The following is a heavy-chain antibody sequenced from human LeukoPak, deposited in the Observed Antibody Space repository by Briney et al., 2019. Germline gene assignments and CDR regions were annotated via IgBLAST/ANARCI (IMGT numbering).Heavy chain of an antibody. Sequence: GGSLRLSCAASGFTFTDHYMSWIRQAPGKGLEWVSYISSSSSYTNYADSVKGRFTISRDNAKNSLYLQMNSLRAEDTAVYYCARDLSSGWAYYYYGMDVWGQGTTVTVSS. V-gene: IGHV3-11*05. D-gene: IGHD6-19*01. CDR3: ARDLSSGWAYYYYGMDV. J-gene: IGHJ6*02. CDR2: ISSSSSYT. CDR1: GFTFTDHY.